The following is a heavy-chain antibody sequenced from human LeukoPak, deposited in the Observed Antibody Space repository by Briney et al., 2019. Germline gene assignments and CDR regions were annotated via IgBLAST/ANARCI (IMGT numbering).Heavy chain of an antibody. Sequence: GGSLRLSCAASGFTFSSYAMSWVRQAPGKGLEWVSPISVSGGSTYYAASVKGRLTISRDNSNNTLYLQMNSLRAEDTAVYYCAKDLNTAMVKGVFDYWGQGTLVTVSS. CDR1: GFTFSSYA. CDR2: ISVSGGST. D-gene: IGHD5-18*01. J-gene: IGHJ4*02. V-gene: IGHV3-23*01. CDR3: AKDLNTAMVKGVFDY.